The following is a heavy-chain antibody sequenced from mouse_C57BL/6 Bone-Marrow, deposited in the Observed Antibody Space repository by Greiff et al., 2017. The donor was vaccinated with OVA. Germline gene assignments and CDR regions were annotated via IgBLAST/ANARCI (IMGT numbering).Heavy chain of an antibody. D-gene: IGHD2-14*01. CDR2: ISNGGGST. CDR1: GFTFSDYY. CDR3: ARRDDDWFAY. V-gene: IGHV5-12*01. Sequence: EVKVVESGGGLVQPGGSLKLSCAASGFTFSDYYMYWVRQTPEKRLEWVAYISNGGGSTYYPDTVKGRFTISRDNAKNTLYLQMSRLKSEDTAMYYCARRDDDWFAYWGQGTLVTVSA. J-gene: IGHJ3*01.